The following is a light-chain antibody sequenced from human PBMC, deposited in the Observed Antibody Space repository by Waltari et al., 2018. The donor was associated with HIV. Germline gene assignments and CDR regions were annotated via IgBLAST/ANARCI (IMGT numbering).Light chain of an antibody. CDR1: SGRAASNY. CDR2: KDD. J-gene: IGLJ3*02. V-gene: IGLV6-57*02. CDR3: QSFHGITAV. Sequence: NFMLTQPHSVSASPGKTVTISCTGSSGRAASNYVQWYQQRPGSAPTTVIYKDDQRPSGVPDRFSGSINSSSNSASLTISGLKTEDEADYYCQSFHGITAVFGGGTKLTVL.